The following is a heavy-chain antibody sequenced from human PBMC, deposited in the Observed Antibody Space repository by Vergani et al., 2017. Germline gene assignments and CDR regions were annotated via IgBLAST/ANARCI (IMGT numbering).Heavy chain of an antibody. CDR1: GFTFSSYA. CDR3: ARASSWXFDL. Sequence: QVQLVESGGGVVQPGRSLRLSCAASGFTFSSYAMHWVRQAPGKGLEWVAVISYDGSNKYYADSVKGRFTISRDNSKNTLYLQMNSLRAEDTAVYYCARASSWXFDLWGRGTLVTVSS. V-gene: IGHV3-30-3*01. CDR2: ISYDGSNK. D-gene: IGHD6-13*01. J-gene: IGHJ2*01.